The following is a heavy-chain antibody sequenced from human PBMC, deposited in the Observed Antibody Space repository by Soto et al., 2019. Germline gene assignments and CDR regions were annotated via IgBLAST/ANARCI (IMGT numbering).Heavy chain of an antibody. V-gene: IGHV1-46*01. CDR1: GYTFTTYY. CDR2: INPSSGNA. Sequence: GASVKVSCKASGYTFTTYYIHWVRQAPGQGLEWMGIINPSSGNAGYAQKFQGSVTMTRDTPASTFYMELSSLRSEDTAVYYCARSIVVVTALDYWGQGTLVTVSS. D-gene: IGHD2-21*02. CDR3: ARSIVVVTALDY. J-gene: IGHJ4*02.